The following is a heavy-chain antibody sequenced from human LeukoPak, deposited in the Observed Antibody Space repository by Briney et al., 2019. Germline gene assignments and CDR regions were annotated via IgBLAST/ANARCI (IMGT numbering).Heavy chain of an antibody. V-gene: IGHV4-61*01. CDR2: IFYSGST. CDR1: GVSFSSGSYY. J-gene: IGHJ4*02. CDR3: ARVPISTTARGYFDY. Sequence: SETLSLTCTVSGVSFSSGSYYWSWIRQPPGQGLEWIGYIFYSGSTTYNPSLKSRVTISVDTSKNKFSLKLSSVTAADTAVYYCARVPISTTARGYFDYWGQGTLVTVSS. D-gene: IGHD4-17*01.